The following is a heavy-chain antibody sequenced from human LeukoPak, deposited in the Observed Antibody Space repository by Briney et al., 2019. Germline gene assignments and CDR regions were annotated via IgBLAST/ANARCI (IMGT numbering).Heavy chain of an antibody. J-gene: IGHJ4*02. Sequence: GESLRISCKGSGHSFTSYWISRVRQMPGEGLEWMGRIDPKNSDTVYSPSFQGHVTISADRSIDTAYLQWSGLRASDTGMYYCARHALGGSGWYYFDYWGLGTLVTVSS. V-gene: IGHV5-10-1*01. CDR1: GHSFTSYW. CDR3: ARHALGGSGWYYFDY. CDR2: IDPKNSDT. D-gene: IGHD6-19*01.